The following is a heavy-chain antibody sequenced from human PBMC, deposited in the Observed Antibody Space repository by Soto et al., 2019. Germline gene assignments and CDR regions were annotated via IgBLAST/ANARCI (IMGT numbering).Heavy chain of an antibody. Sequence: ASVEVSCKXSGYTFTDYYMYSVREAPGQGPEWMGGINPNSGGAMYAQKFQGRVTMTRDTSISTAYMELSRLTSDDTAVYYCARDPIGGGAPYYFDYWGQGSLVTVSS. V-gene: IGHV1-2*02. J-gene: IGHJ4*02. CDR3: ARDPIGGGAPYYFDY. D-gene: IGHD3-16*01. CDR1: GYTFTDYY. CDR2: INPNSGGA.